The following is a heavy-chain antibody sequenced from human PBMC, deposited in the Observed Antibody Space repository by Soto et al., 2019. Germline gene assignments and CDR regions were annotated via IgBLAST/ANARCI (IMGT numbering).Heavy chain of an antibody. CDR2: ISAYNGNT. D-gene: IGHD3-3*01. V-gene: IGHV1-18*01. CDR3: ARRIDYDFWSGYPQGYYFDY. CDR1: GYTFTSYG. Sequence: SVKVSCKASGYTFTSYGISWVRQAPGQGLEWMGWISAYNGNTNYAQKLQGRVTMTTDTSTSTAYMELRSLRSDDTAVYYCARRIDYDFWSGYPQGYYFDYWGQGTLVTVSS. J-gene: IGHJ4*02.